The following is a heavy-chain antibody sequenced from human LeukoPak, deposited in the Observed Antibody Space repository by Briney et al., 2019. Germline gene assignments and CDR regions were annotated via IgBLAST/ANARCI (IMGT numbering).Heavy chain of an antibody. V-gene: IGHV3-48*01. CDR1: GFTFSSYS. CDR2: ISSSSSTL. D-gene: IGHD3-10*02. CDR3: AELGITMIGGV. J-gene: IGHJ6*04. Sequence: GGSLRLSCAASGFTFSSYSMNWVRQAPGKGLEWVSYISSSSSTLYYADSVKDRFNISRDNDKNSLYLQMNSLRAEDTVVYYCAELGITMIGGVWGKGTAVTISS.